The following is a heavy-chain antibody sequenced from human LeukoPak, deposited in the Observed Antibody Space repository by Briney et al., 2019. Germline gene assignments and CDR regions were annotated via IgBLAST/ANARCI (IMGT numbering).Heavy chain of an antibody. CDR1: GFTFDDYG. CDR3: AKELGIAAAAQGGYFDY. Sequence: GGSLRLSCAASGFTFDDYGMSWVRHAPGKGLEWVSGINWNGGRTGYADSVKGRFTISRDNSKNTLYLQMNSLRAEDTAVYYCAKELGIAAAAQGGYFDYWGQGTLVTVSS. V-gene: IGHV3-20*04. J-gene: IGHJ4*02. CDR2: INWNGGRT. D-gene: IGHD6-13*01.